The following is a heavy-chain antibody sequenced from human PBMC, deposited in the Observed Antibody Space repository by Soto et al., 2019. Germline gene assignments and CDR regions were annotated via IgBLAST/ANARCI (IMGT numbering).Heavy chain of an antibody. J-gene: IGHJ4*02. CDR3: ARGYKSSSWYYFDY. V-gene: IGHV3-74*01. CDR1: GFTFSSYW. D-gene: IGHD6-13*01. CDR2: INSDGSST. Sequence: GGSLRLSCAASGFTFSSYWMHWVRQAPGKGLVWVSRINSDGSSTSYADSVKGRFTISGDNAKNTLYLQMNSLRAEDTAVYYCARGYKSSSWYYFDYWGQGTLVTVSS.